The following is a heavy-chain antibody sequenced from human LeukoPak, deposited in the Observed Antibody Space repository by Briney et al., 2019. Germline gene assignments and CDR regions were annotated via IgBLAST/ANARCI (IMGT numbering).Heavy chain of an antibody. J-gene: IGHJ4*02. Sequence: SETLSLTCTVSGGSISSSNYYWAWIRQPPGKGLEWIGSIHYSGSAYYGPTLKSRVTISVDTSKNQFSLKVSAVTAADTAVYHCARNDYYSADYWGQGTLVTVSS. CDR1: GGSISSSNYY. CDR2: IHYSGSA. V-gene: IGHV4-39*07. D-gene: IGHD3-22*01. CDR3: ARNDYYSADY.